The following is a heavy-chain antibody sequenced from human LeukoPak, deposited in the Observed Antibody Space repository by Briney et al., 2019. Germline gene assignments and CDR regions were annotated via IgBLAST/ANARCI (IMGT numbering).Heavy chain of an antibody. CDR2: ISWNSGSI. J-gene: IGHJ4*02. CDR1: GFTFDDYA. D-gene: IGHD3-3*01. Sequence: GRSLRLSCAASGFTFDDYAMHWLRHAPGKGLEWVSGISWNSGSIGYADSVKGRFTISRDNAKNSLYLQMNSLRAEDMALYYCPKDFRRILECPNYWGQGTLVTVSS. V-gene: IGHV3-9*03. CDR3: PKDFRRILECPNY.